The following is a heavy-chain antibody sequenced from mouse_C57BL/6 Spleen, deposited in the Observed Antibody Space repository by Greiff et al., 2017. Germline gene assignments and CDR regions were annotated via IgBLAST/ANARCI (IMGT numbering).Heavy chain of an antibody. D-gene: IGHD2-4*01. CDR1: GYTFTSYW. CDR2: IDPSDSYT. Sequence: QVQLQQPGAELVMPGASVKLSCKASGYTFTSYWMHWVKQRPGQGLEWIGEIDPSDSYTNFNRKFKGKSTLTVDKSSSTAYMQLSSLTSEDSAVYYCALGDYAWFAYWGQGTLVTVSA. V-gene: IGHV1-69*01. J-gene: IGHJ3*01. CDR3: ALGDYAWFAY.